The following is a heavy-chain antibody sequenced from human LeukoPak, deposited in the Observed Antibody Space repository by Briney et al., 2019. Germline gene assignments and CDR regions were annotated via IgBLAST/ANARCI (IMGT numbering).Heavy chain of an antibody. J-gene: IGHJ4*02. Sequence: GGSLRLSCAASGFTFSSYSMNWVRQAPGKGLEWVSSISSSSSNIYYADSVKGRFTISRDNAKNSLYLQMNSLRVEDTAVYYCARCTTGRTFGSLREIKKSREIDYWGQGTLVTVSS. V-gene: IGHV3-21*01. D-gene: IGHD1-1*01. CDR1: GFTFSSYS. CDR3: ARCTTGRTFGSLREIKKSREIDY. CDR2: ISSSSSNI.